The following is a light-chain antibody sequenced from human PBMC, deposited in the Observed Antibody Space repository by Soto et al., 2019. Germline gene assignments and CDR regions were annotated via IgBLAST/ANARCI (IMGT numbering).Light chain of an antibody. CDR2: DAS. CDR1: QSVRTF. CDR3: QQRSNWPPALS. Sequence: EIGLTQSPATLSLSPGESATLSCKASQSVRTFLAWYQQKPGQTPRLLIYDASKRATGIPARFSGSGSGTDFTLTISSLEPEDFAVYYCQQRSNWPPALSFGGGSKVDIK. V-gene: IGKV3-11*01. J-gene: IGKJ4*01.